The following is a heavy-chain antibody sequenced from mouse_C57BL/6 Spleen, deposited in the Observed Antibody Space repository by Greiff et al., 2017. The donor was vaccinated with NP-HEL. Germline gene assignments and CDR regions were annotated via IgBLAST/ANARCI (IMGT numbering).Heavy chain of an antibody. CDR1: GYAFSSYW. CDR3: ARSLYDYDGAMDY. Sequence: VQLQQSGAELVKPGASVKISCKASGYAFSSYWMNWVKQRPGKGLEWIGQIYPGDGDTNYNGKFKGKATLTADTSSSTAYMQLSSLTSEDSAVYFCARSLYDYDGAMDYWGQGTSVTVSS. V-gene: IGHV1-80*01. D-gene: IGHD2-4*01. CDR2: IYPGDGDT. J-gene: IGHJ4*01.